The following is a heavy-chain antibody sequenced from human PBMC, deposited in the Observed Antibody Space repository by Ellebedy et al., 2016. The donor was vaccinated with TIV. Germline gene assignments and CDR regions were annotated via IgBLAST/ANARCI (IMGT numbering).Heavy chain of an antibody. D-gene: IGHD1-26*01. CDR3: ARDLVGATALDY. CDR2: ISSSSSYT. Sequence: PGGSLRLSCAASGFTFRDYYIRWILPAPGKGLEWGSYISSSSSYTNYADSVKGRFTISRDNAKNSLYLQMNSLRAEDTAVYYCARDLVGATALDYWGQGTLVTVSS. J-gene: IGHJ4*02. V-gene: IGHV3-11*06. CDR1: GFTFRDYY.